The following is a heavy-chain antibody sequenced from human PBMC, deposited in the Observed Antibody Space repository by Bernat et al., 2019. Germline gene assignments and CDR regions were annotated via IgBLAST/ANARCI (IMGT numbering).Heavy chain of an antibody. Sequence: EVQLVESGGGLVKPGGSLRLSCAASGFTFSNAWMNWVRQAPGKGLEWVGRIKSNTDGGTTDHAAPVKGRFTISRDDSKNKLYLQMNSLKTEDTAVYYCVWGWLQGTAWGQGTLVTVSS. D-gene: IGHD5-24*01. J-gene: IGHJ5*02. V-gene: IGHV3-15*07. CDR1: GFTFSNAW. CDR3: VWGWLQGTA. CDR2: IKSNTDGGTT.